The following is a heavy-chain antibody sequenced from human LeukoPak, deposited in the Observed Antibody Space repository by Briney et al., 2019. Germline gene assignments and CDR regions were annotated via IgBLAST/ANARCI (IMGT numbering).Heavy chain of an antibody. Sequence: GGSLRLSCAASGFTFSTYSMNWVRQAPGKGLEWVSSISSSSSYIYYADSVKGRFTISRDNAKNSLYLQMNSLRAEDTAVYYCAREGMVRGVIINWGQGTLVTVSS. J-gene: IGHJ4*02. V-gene: IGHV3-21*01. CDR2: ISSSSSYI. CDR1: GFTFSTYS. CDR3: AREGMVRGVIIN. D-gene: IGHD3-10*01.